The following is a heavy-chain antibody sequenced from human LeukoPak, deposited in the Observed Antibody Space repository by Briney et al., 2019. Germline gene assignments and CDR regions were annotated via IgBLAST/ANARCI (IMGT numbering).Heavy chain of an antibody. CDR1: GYSFTSYR. V-gene: IGHV5-10-1*01. Sequence: HGESLKISCKGSGYSFTSYRISWVRQMPGKGLEWMGRIDPSDSYTNYSPSFQGHVTISADKSISTAYLQWSSLKASDTAMYYCARQTYSSGWYEDYWGQGTLVTVSS. J-gene: IGHJ4*02. CDR3: ARQTYSSGWYEDY. CDR2: IDPSDSYT. D-gene: IGHD6-19*01.